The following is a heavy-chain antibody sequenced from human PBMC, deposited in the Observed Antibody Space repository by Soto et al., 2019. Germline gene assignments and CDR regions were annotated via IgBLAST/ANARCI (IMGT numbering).Heavy chain of an antibody. CDR2: IGGRGNSA. CDR3: VREGRGSFDF. V-gene: IGHV3-23*01. CDR1: GFIFTNYA. J-gene: IGHJ3*01. Sequence: GGSLRLSCAASGFIFTNYAMNWVRQAPGKGLEWVSVIGGRGNSAYYADSVQGRFTISRDNSKNTLSLQMSSLTADDTAIYYCVREGRGSFDFWGRGTMVTVPS. D-gene: IGHD5-12*01.